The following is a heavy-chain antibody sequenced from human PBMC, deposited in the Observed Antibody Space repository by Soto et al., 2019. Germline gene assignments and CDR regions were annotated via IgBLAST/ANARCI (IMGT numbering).Heavy chain of an antibody. CDR3: AKGGGSARAFDY. CDR1: GFTFGNYG. V-gene: IGHV3-30*18. Sequence: QVQLVDSGGDVVQPGGSLRLSCTGSGFTFGNYGMHWVRQAPGKGLEWVASTSYDGNNKYYADSLKGRFTISRDNSKKMVYLQMTSLGPEDTAVYYCAKGGGSARAFDYWGQGALVTVSS. D-gene: IGHD1-26*01. CDR2: TSYDGNNK. J-gene: IGHJ4*02.